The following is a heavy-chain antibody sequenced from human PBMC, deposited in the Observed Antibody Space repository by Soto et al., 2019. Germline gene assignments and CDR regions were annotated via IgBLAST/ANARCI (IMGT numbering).Heavy chain of an antibody. V-gene: IGHV1-69*13. CDR3: ARGYGGNSYQVWFDP. CDR2: IIPIFGTA. Sequence: ASVKVSCKASGGTFSSYAISWVRQAPGQGLEWMGGIIPIFGTANYAQKFQGRVTITADESTSTAYMELSSLRSEDTAVYYCARGYGGNSYQVWFDPWGQGTLVTVSS. CDR1: GGTFSSYA. J-gene: IGHJ5*02. D-gene: IGHD4-17*01.